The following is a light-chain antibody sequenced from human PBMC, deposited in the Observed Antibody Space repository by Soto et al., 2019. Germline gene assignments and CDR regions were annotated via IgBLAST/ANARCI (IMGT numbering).Light chain of an antibody. CDR2: EVS. V-gene: IGLV2-8*01. CDR1: SSDVGGYNY. CDR3: SSYAGSNAVV. Sequence: ALTQPPSASGSPGQSVTISCTGTSSDVGGYNYVSWYQQHPGKAPKLMIYEVSKRPSGVPDRFSGSKSGNTASLTVSGLQAEDEADYYCSSYAGSNAVVFGGGTKLTVL. J-gene: IGLJ2*01.